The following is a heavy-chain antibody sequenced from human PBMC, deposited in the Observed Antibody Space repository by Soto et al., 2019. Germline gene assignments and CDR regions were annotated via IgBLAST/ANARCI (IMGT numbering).Heavy chain of an antibody. V-gene: IGHV4-39*01. CDR1: GGSISSSSYY. D-gene: IGHD1-26*01. CDR2: IYYSGST. CDR3: ARQAGILVGATYFDY. Sequence: SDTLSLSCTVSGGSISSSSYYWGWIRKPPGKGLEWIGSIYYSGSTYYNPSLKSRVTISVDTSKNQFSLKLSSVTAADTAVYYCARQAGILVGATYFDYWGQGTLVTVS. J-gene: IGHJ4*02.